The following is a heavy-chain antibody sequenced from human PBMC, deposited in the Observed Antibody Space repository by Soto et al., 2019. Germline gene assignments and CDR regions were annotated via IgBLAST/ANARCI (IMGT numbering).Heavy chain of an antibody. V-gene: IGHV2-5*02. J-gene: IGHJ4*02. Sequence: QITLKESGPTLVKPTQTLTLTCTFSGFSLSTSGVGVGWIRQPPGKALEWLALIYWDDDKRYIPSLKSRLTVTKDTSKTQVVLTMTNRDPEDTATYYCAHNKDTAMGYWGQGTLVTVSS. CDR2: IYWDDDK. CDR1: GFSLSTSGVG. D-gene: IGHD5-18*01. CDR3: AHNKDTAMGY.